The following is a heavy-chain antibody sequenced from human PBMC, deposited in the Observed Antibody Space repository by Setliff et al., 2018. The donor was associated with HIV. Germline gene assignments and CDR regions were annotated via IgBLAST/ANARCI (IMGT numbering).Heavy chain of an antibody. CDR1: GGSISSGDYY. V-gene: IGHV4-30-4*08. CDR3: ARDSGRRNDAFDI. Sequence: PSETLSLTCTVSGGSISSGDYYWSWIRQPPGKGLEWIGYIYYSGSTYYNPSLKSRVTISVDTSKNQFSLKLSSVTAADTAVYYCARDSGRRNDAFDIWGQGTEVTVSS. D-gene: IGHD3-10*01. CDR2: IYYSGST. J-gene: IGHJ3*02.